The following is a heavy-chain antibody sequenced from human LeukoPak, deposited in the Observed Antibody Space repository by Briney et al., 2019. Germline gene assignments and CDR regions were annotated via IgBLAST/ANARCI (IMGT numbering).Heavy chain of an antibody. CDR1: GGSISSYY. D-gene: IGHD1-26*01. Sequence: SETLSLTCTVSGGSISSYYWSWIRQPPGKGLEWIGYIYYSGSTNYNPSLKSRVTISVDTSNNQFSLKLSSVTAADTAVYYCVGGSPDAFDIWGQGTMVTASS. CDR2: IYYSGST. V-gene: IGHV4-59*01. J-gene: IGHJ3*02. CDR3: VGGSPDAFDI.